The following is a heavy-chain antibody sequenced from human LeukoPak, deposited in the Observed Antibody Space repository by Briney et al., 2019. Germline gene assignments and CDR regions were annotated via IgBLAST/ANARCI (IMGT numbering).Heavy chain of an antibody. V-gene: IGHV4-39*07. J-gene: IGHJ5*02. D-gene: IGHD3-16*01. CDR2: IYYSGST. CDR3: ARFTPQGYGWGGYNRFDP. Sequence: SETLSLTCTVSGGSISSGTFYWGWVRQPPGKGLEWIGSIYYSGSTYYNPSLKSRVTMPVDTSKNQFSLNLTSVSAADTAVYYCARFTPQGYGWGGYNRFDPWGQGTLVTVSS. CDR1: GGSISSGTFY.